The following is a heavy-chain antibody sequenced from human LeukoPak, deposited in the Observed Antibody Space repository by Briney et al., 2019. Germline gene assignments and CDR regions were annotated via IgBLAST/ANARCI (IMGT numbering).Heavy chain of an antibody. CDR3: ARRGTPASTDAFAG. CDR2: IWYDGSNE. V-gene: IGHV3-33*01. D-gene: IGHD3-16*01. Sequence: PGGSLRLSWAASRFTFSNYGMRWVRQAPGKGLEWVAPIWYDGSNEDHADSVKGRLTISRDNSKNTMYLQVNSLRAEDPALYYCARRGTPASTDAFAGGWQGRIVTVS. J-gene: IGHJ3*01. CDR1: RFTFSNYG.